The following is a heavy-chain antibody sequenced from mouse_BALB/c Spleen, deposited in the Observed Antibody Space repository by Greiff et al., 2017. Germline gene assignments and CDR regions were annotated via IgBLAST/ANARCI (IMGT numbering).Heavy chain of an antibody. CDR2: ISSGGST. Sequence: EVQRVESGGGLVKPGGSLKLSCAASGFTFSSYAMSWVRQTPEKRLEWVASISSGGSTYYPDSVKGRFTISRDNARNILYLQMSSLRSEDTAMYYCARGEMDYWGQGTSVTVSS. CDR1: GFTFSSYA. J-gene: IGHJ4*01. CDR3: ARGEMDY. V-gene: IGHV5-6-5*01.